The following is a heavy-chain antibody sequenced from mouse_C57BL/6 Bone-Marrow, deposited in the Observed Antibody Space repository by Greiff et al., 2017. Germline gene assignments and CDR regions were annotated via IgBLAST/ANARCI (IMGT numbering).Heavy chain of an antibody. CDR1: GYAFSSSW. CDR3: ARSDYGSRYGYFDY. CDR2: IYPGDGDT. J-gene: IGHJ2*01. V-gene: IGHV1-82*01. D-gene: IGHD1-1*01. Sequence: QVQLQQSGPELVKPGASVKISCKASGYAFSSSWMNWVKQRPGKGLEWIGRIYPGDGDTNYNGKFKGKATLTADKSSSTAYMQLSSRTSEDSAVYFCARSDYGSRYGYFDYWGQGTTLTVSS.